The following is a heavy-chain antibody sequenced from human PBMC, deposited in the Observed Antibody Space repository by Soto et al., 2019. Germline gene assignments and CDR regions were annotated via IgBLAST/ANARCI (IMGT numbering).Heavy chain of an antibody. Sequence: QVQLVESGGGVVQPGRSLRLSCAASGFTFSSYAMHWVRQAPGKGLEWVAVISYDGSNKYYADSVKGRFTISRDNSKNTLYLHMNSLRAEDTAVYYCARDQGAFDYWGQGTLVTVSS. J-gene: IGHJ4*02. D-gene: IGHD3-16*01. CDR2: ISYDGSNK. V-gene: IGHV3-30-3*01. CDR3: ARDQGAFDY. CDR1: GFTFSSYA.